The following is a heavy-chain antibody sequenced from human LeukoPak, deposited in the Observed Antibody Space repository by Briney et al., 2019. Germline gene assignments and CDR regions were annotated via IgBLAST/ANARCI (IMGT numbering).Heavy chain of an antibody. V-gene: IGHV3-7*03. Sequence: GGSLRLSCAVSGFHFTTYWMTWVRRAPGKGLEWVSNINHDGSDKNYVDSVKGRFTISRDNAKKLLYLQMNSLRAEDTAVYYCARDLPDVLTGYSDNAFESWGQGTMVTVSS. D-gene: IGHD3-9*01. CDR1: GFHFTTYW. J-gene: IGHJ3*02. CDR3: ARDLPDVLTGYSDNAFES. CDR2: INHDGSDK.